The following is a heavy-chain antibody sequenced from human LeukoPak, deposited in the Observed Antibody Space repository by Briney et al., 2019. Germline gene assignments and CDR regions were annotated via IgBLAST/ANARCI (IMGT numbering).Heavy chain of an antibody. CDR2: VSDSSRHI. Sequence: GGSLRLSCAASGFSFNSYSMNWVRQAPGKGLEWVSSVSDSSRHIHYADSVEGRFTISRDNAKNTLYLQMNSLRAEDTAVYYCAKVRYNWNDQNWFDPWGQGTLVTVSS. CDR3: AKVRYNWNDQNWFDP. J-gene: IGHJ5*02. D-gene: IGHD1-1*01. V-gene: IGHV3-21*01. CDR1: GFSFNSYS.